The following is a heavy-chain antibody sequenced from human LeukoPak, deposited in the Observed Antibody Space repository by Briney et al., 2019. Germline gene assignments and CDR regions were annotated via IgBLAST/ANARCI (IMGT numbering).Heavy chain of an antibody. D-gene: IGHD3-3*01. CDR3: ARPARFLEWLLDYYGMDV. Sequence: GGSLRLSCAASGFTFGSYSMNWVRQAPGKGLEWVSYISSSSSTIYYADSVKGRFTISRDNAKNSLYLQMNSLRAEDTAVYYCARPARFLEWLLDYYGMDVWGQGTTVTVSS. CDR2: ISSSSSTI. J-gene: IGHJ6*02. V-gene: IGHV3-48*01. CDR1: GFTFGSYS.